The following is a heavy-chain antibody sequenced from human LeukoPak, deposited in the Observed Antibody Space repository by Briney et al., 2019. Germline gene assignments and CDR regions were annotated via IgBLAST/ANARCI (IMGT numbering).Heavy chain of an antibody. CDR2: IRSKANNYVT. CDR1: GFTFSGSG. Sequence: GGSLKLSCAASGFTFSGSGIHWVRQASGKGLEWVGRIRSKANNYVTAYAASVKGRFTISRNDSKNTAYLQMNSLKTEDTAVYYCARVDSSGWYFYYYYGMDVWGQGTTVTVSS. J-gene: IGHJ6*02. D-gene: IGHD6-19*01. CDR3: ARVDSSGWYFYYYYGMDV. V-gene: IGHV3-73*01.